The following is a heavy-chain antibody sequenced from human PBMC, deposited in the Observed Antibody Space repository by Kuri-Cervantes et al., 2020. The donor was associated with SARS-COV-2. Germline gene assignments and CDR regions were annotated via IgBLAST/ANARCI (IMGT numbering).Heavy chain of an antibody. CDR2: IYYSGIT. J-gene: IGHJ3*02. Sequence: SETLSLTCTVSGGSISSYYWNWIRQSPGKGLEWIGNIYYSGITNYNPALKSRLTISVDTSKNQLSLRLSSVTAADTAVYYCARAGDNWGQGDDAFDIWGQGTMVTVSS. V-gene: IGHV4-59*12. D-gene: IGHD7-27*01. CDR1: GGSISSYY. CDR3: ARAGDNWGQGDDAFDI.